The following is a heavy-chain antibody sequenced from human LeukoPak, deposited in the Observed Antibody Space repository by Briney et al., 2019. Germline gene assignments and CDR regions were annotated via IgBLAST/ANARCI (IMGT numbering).Heavy chain of an antibody. CDR2: INAATGNT. CDR1: GYTFTNYA. J-gene: IGHJ4*02. Sequence: ASVKVSCKASGYTFTNYAIHWVRQAPGQRLELMGWINAATGNTKYSQNFQGRITITRDTSASTAYMELRSLRSDDTAVYYCARADYDLYYFDYWGQGTLVTVSS. CDR3: ARADYDLYYFDY. V-gene: IGHV1-3*01. D-gene: IGHD3-3*01.